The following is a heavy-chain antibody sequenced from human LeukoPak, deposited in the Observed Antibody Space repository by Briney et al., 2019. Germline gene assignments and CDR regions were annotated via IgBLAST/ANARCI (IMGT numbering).Heavy chain of an antibody. D-gene: IGHD3-22*01. Sequence: SETLSLTCTVSGGSLNSRTYYWGWLRQPPWRGLEWIGNIYYSGSTFYNPSLKSRITISLDTSNNEFSLKLSSVTAADTAVYYCARIYYDSSGYYYEFDYWGQGTLVTVS. V-gene: IGHV4-39*01. CDR2: IYYSGST. J-gene: IGHJ4*02. CDR3: ARIYYDSSGYYYEFDY. CDR1: GGSLNSRTYY.